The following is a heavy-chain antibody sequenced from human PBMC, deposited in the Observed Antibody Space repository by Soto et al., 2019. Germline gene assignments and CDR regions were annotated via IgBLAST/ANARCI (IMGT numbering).Heavy chain of an antibody. Sequence: QVQLQQWGAGLLKPSETLSLTYAVYGGSFSGYYWSWIRQPPGKGLEWIGEINHSGSTNYNPSLKSRVTISVDTSKNQFSLKLSSVTAADTAVYYCASIAGEGDYWGQGTLVTVSS. V-gene: IGHV4-34*01. CDR2: INHSGST. D-gene: IGHD3-10*01. CDR1: GGSFSGYY. J-gene: IGHJ4*02. CDR3: ASIAGEGDY.